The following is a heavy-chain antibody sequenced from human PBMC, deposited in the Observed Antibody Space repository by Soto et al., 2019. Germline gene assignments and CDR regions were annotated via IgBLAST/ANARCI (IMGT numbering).Heavy chain of an antibody. J-gene: IGHJ3*02. D-gene: IGHD6-19*01. CDR1: GYTFTTYF. CDR3: ARARRPPRMQWLVSDACDI. CDR2: INPSGGST. Sequence: QVQLVQSGAEVKKPGASVKVSCKASGYTFTTYFMHWVRQAHAQGLEWMVIINPSGGSTSYAHKFQGRVTMPRDTSKSTVYMELRSLRSDDTAVYYCARARRPPRMQWLVSDACDIWGQGTMVAVSS. V-gene: IGHV1-46*01.